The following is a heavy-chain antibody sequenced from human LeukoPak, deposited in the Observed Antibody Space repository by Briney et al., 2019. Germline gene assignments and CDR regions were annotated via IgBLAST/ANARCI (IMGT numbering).Heavy chain of an antibody. D-gene: IGHD5-12*01. CDR1: GFTFDDYA. Sequence: QSGGSLRLSCAASGFTFDDYAMHWVRQAPGKGLEWVSGISWNSGSIGYADSVKGRFTISRDNAKNSLYLQMNSLRAEDTAVYYCAKVYRGWFSRDAFDIWGQGTMVTVSS. V-gene: IGHV3-9*01. J-gene: IGHJ3*02. CDR2: ISWNSGSI. CDR3: AKVYRGWFSRDAFDI.